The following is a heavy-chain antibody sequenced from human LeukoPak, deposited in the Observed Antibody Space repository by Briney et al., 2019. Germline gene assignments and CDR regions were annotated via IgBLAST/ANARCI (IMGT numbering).Heavy chain of an antibody. V-gene: IGHV4-59*11. CDR3: PRLINNDNSGDADTFDM. D-gene: IGHD3-22*01. CDR2: IDYSGST. CDR1: GGSMWSHY. J-gene: IGHJ3*02. Sequence: SETLSLTCTVSGGSMWSHYWSWIRQTPGKGLEWIGYIDYSGSTRYNPSLQSRVSISVDTSKNQFSLKLTSVTATDTAVYYCPRLINNDNSGDADTFDMWGQGTVVTVFS.